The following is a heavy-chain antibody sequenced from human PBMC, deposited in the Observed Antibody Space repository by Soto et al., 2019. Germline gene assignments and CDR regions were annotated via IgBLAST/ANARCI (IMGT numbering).Heavy chain of an antibody. J-gene: IGHJ4*02. CDR2: IYYSGST. D-gene: IGHD1-26*01. Sequence: PSETLSLTCTVSGGSISSSSYYWGWIRQPPGKGLEWIGSIYYSGSTYYNPSLKSRVTISVDTSKNQFSLKLSSVTAADTAVYYCARQYGIVGATCFDYWGQGTLVTVSS. CDR3: ARQYGIVGATCFDY. V-gene: IGHV4-39*01. CDR1: GGSISSSSYY.